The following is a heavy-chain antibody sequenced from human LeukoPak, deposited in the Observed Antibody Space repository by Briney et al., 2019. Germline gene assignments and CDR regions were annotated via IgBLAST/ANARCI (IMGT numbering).Heavy chain of an antibody. Sequence: PGGYLRRSCAASGFTFSSYAMSWVRQAPGKGLEWVSAISGSGGSTYYADSVKGRFTISRDNSKNTLYLQMNSLRAEDTAVYFCARDANSLLLWVGELIDHWGQGTLVTVSS. D-gene: IGHD3-10*01. CDR3: ARDANSLLLWVGELIDH. V-gene: IGHV3-23*01. CDR2: ISGSGGST. J-gene: IGHJ4*02. CDR1: GFTFSSYA.